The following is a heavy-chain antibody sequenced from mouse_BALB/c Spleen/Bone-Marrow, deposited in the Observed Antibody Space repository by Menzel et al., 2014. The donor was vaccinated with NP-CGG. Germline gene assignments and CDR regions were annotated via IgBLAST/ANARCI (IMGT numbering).Heavy chain of an antibody. CDR1: GFSLTDYG. D-gene: IGHD2-4*01. V-gene: IGHV2-6-5*01. CDR3: AKIYYDFDGFTH. J-gene: IGHJ3*01. Sequence: VQGVESGPGLVAPSQSLSITCTVSGFSLTDYGVSWIRQPPGKGLELLGVIWGVGTTYYNSALKSRLSISKDNSKSQVFLKMNSLQTDDTAIYYCAKIYYDFDGFTHWGQGTLVTVSA. CDR2: IWGVGTT.